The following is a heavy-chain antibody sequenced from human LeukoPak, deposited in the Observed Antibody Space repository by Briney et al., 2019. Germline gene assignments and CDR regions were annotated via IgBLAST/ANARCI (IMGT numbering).Heavy chain of an antibody. CDR2: TRNRDNNYRT. V-gene: IGHV3-72*01. D-gene: IGHD2-21*01. Sequence: GGSLRLSCAGSGFILSVHYVVWVRQARGKGRECVGRTRNRDNNYRTDYAPSVKARLNILRHDPKNSLYLQMNTLKTEDTAVYYCDRAGDYYSTGVYWGQGTLVTVSS. CDR3: DRAGDYYSTGVY. J-gene: IGHJ4*02. CDR1: GFILSVHY.